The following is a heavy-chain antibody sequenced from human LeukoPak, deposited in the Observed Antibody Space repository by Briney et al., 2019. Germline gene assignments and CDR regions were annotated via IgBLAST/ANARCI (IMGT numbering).Heavy chain of an antibody. Sequence: GASVKVSCKASGYTFTGYYIHWVRQAPGQGLEWMGWIDANSGATNFPEKFQGRVTMTRDTSISTAYLELSRLRSDDTAVYYCASEVYYDSSGYYSTVLRNDYWGQGTLVTVSS. J-gene: IGHJ4*02. V-gene: IGHV1-2*02. CDR3: ASEVYYDSSGYYSTVLRNDY. D-gene: IGHD3-22*01. CDR1: GYTFTGYY. CDR2: IDANSGAT.